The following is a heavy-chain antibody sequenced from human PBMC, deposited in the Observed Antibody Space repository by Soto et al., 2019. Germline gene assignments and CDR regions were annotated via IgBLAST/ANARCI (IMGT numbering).Heavy chain of an antibody. CDR2: IYPGDSDT. Sequence: EESLKISCKGSGYSFTGFWIGWVRQMPGKGLELMGIIYPGDSDTTYSPSFQGQVTISVDKSIRTAYLQWSSLKASDTAMYYCATFLIDVMIVVAPGAFDIWGQGTMVTVSS. CDR3: ATFLIDVMIVVAPGAFDI. V-gene: IGHV5-51*01. J-gene: IGHJ3*02. D-gene: IGHD3-22*01. CDR1: GYSFTGFW.